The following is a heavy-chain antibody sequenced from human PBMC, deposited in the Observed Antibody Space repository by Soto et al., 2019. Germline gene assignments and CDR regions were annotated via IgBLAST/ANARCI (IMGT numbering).Heavy chain of an antibody. Sequence: QVQLVQSGAEVKKPGASVKVSCKASGYTFINNGINWVRQAPGQGLEWMGWIRVYNGNTHYAQKFQDRDTMITDTSTSTAYMELRSLRSDDSAVYYCARDRGENSGTYFPFDYWGQGPLVTVSS. CDR2: IRVYNGNT. J-gene: IGHJ4*02. CDR3: ARDRGENSGTYFPFDY. CDR1: GYTFINNG. V-gene: IGHV1-18*01. D-gene: IGHD1-26*01.